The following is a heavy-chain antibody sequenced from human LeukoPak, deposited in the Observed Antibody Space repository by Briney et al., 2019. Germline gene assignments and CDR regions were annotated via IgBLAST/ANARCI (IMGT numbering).Heavy chain of an antibody. D-gene: IGHD6-19*01. CDR2: IYYSGST. V-gene: IGHV4-59*08. Sequence: PSETLSLTCTVSGGSISSYYWSWIRHPPGKGLEWIGYIYYSGSTNYNPSLKSRVTISVDTSKNQFSLKLSSVTAADTAVYYCARQTEPECSSGWYSGHDAFDIWGQGTMFTVSS. CDR1: GGSISSYY. CDR3: ARQTEPECSSGWYSGHDAFDI. J-gene: IGHJ3*02.